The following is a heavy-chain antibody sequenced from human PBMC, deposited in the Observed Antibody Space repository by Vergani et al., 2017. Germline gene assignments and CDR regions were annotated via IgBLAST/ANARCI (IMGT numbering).Heavy chain of an antibody. J-gene: IGHJ4*02. CDR1: GGSINSHNYY. D-gene: IGHD2-15*01. V-gene: IGHV4-61*02. CDR2: IHTSGST. Sequence: QVQLQESGPGLVKPSQTLSLTCTVSGGSINSHNYYWSWIRQPAGKGLEWIGRIHTSGSTNYNPSLTSRVTMSEDTSKNQFSLNLTSVNAADTAVYFCARGSCLGGSCYKPLFDYWVQGILVTVSS. CDR3: ARGSCLGGSCYKPLFDY.